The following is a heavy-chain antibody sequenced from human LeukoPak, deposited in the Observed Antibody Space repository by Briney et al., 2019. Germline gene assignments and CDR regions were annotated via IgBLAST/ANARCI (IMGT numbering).Heavy chain of an antibody. CDR3: VRGVDTAMWTTDWFDP. J-gene: IGHJ5*02. Sequence: ASVKVSCKASGYTFTSYAMNWVRQAPGQGLEWMGWINTNTGNPTYAQGFTGRFVFSLDTSVSTAYLQISSLKAEDTAVYYCVRGVDTAMWTTDWFDPWGQGTLVTVSS. V-gene: IGHV7-4-1*02. CDR1: GYTFTSYA. CDR2: INTNTGNP. D-gene: IGHD5-18*01.